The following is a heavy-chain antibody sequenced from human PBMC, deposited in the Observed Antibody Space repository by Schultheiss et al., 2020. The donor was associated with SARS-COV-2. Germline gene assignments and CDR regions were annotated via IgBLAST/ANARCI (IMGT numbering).Heavy chain of an antibody. V-gene: IGHV3-20*04. CDR1: GFRFIYDY. CDR2: ITWNGART. J-gene: IGHJ4*02. D-gene: IGHD6-19*01. Sequence: GGSLRLSCADSGFRFIYDYMNWVRQVPGKGLEWVSGITWNGARTGYADSLKGRLTISRDNTKNFLYLQMNSLRAEDTAVYYCARPARVGPVAGTPHLYYWGQGTLVTVSS. CDR3: ARPARVGPVAGTPHLYY.